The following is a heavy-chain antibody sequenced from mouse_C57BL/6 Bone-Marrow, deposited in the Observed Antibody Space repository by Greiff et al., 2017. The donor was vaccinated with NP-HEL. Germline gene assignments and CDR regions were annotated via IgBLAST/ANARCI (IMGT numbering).Heavy chain of an antibody. CDR1: GFSLTSYG. J-gene: IGHJ4*01. Sequence: VHLVESGPGLVQPSQSLSITCTVSGFSLTSYGVHWVRQSPGKGLEWLGVIWSGGSTDYNAAFISRLSISKDNSKSQVFFKMNSLQADDTAIYYCARYGYDEGGHAMDYWGQGTSVTVSS. V-gene: IGHV2-2*01. CDR2: IWSGGST. D-gene: IGHD2-2*01. CDR3: ARYGYDEGGHAMDY.